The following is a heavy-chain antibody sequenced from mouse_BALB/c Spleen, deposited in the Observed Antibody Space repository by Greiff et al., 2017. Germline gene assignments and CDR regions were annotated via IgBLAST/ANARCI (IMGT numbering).Heavy chain of an antibody. CDR2: ISSGGST. D-gene: IGHD2-4*01. CDR3: ARAEDDYGGF. J-gene: IGHJ3*01. CDR1: GFTFSSYA. V-gene: IGHV5-6-5*01. Sequence: EVMLVESGGGLVKPGGSLKLSCAASGFTFSSYAMSWVRQTPEKRLEWVASISSGGSTYYPDSVKGRFTISSDNARNILYLQMSSLRSEDTAMYYCARAEDDYGGFWGQGTLVTVSA.